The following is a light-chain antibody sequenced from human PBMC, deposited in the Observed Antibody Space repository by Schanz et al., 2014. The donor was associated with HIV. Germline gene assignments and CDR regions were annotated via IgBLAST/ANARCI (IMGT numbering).Light chain of an antibody. CDR2: DTN. V-gene: IGKV3-15*01. CDR3: QQDGSS. Sequence: EIVMTQSPAILSVSPGERVTLSCRARQSVSRYLAWYQHKPGQAPRLLMYDTNTRATGIPARISGSGSGTEFILTISRLEPEDFAVYYCQQDGSSFGPGTKVEIK. J-gene: IGKJ3*01. CDR1: QSVSRY.